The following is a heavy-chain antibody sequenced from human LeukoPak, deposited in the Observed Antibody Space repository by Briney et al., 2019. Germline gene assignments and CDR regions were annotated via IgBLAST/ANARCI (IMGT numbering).Heavy chain of an antibody. CDR2: IRYDGSNK. V-gene: IGHV3-30*02. J-gene: IGHJ4*02. CDR3: AKDIVGATPGGY. D-gene: IGHD1-26*01. Sequence: PGGSLRLSCAASGFTFSSYGMHWVRQAPGKGLEWVAFIRYDGSNKYYADSVKGRFTISRDNFKNTLYLQMNSLRAEDTAVYYCAKDIVGATPGGYWGQGTLVTVSS. CDR1: GFTFSSYG.